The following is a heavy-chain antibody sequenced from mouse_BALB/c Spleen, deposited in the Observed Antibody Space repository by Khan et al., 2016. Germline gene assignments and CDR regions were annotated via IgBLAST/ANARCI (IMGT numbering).Heavy chain of an antibody. CDR2: INPDSSTI. V-gene: IGHV4-1*02. Sequence: EVKLLESGGGLVQPGGSLKLSCAASGFDFSRYWMSWVRQVPGKGLEWIGEINPDSSTINYTPSLKDKFIISRDNAKNTLYLQMSKVRSEDTALYYCARAGYYGYLAYWGQGTLVTVSA. CDR1: GFDFSRYW. CDR3: ARAGYYGYLAY. J-gene: IGHJ3*01. D-gene: IGHD1-1*01.